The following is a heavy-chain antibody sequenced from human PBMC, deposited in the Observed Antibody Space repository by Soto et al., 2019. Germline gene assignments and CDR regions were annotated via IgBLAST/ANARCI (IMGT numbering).Heavy chain of an antibody. V-gene: IGHV1-3*01. Sequence: ASVKVSCKASGYTFTSYAMHWVRQAPGQRLERMGWINAGNGNTKYSQKFQGRVTITRDTSASTAYMELSSLRSEDTAVYYCAGGFGLEIITMIGLMDVWGQGTTVTVSS. J-gene: IGHJ6*02. D-gene: IGHD3-22*01. CDR2: INAGNGNT. CDR3: AGGFGLEIITMIGLMDV. CDR1: GYTFTSYA.